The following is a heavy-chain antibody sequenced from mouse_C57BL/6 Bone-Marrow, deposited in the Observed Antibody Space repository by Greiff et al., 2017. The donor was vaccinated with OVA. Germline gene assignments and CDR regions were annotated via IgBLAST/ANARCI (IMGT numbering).Heavy chain of an antibody. J-gene: IGHJ3*01. CDR3: ARQGYYGSSSWFAY. Sequence: EVHLVESGGDLVKPGGSLKLSCAASGFTFSSYGMSWVRQTPDKRLEWVATISSGGSYTYYPDSVKGRFTISRDNAKNTLYLQMSSLKSEDTAMYYCARQGYYGSSSWFAYWGQGTLVTVSA. CDR1: GFTFSSYG. D-gene: IGHD1-1*01. CDR2: ISSGGSYT. V-gene: IGHV5-6*01.